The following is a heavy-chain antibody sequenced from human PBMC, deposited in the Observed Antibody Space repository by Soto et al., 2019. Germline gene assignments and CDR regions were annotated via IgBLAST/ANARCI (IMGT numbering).Heavy chain of an antibody. Sequence: SVKVSCTASGYTFTSYGISWVRQAPGQGLEWMGRLIPAVGQANNAQKFQGRLTITADESASTVYMDLTSLTSEDTAVYFCAGGAVHTPTWMGAWGQGTLVTVSS. CDR2: LIPAVGQA. D-gene: IGHD2-15*01. CDR1: GYTFTSYG. J-gene: IGHJ5*02. CDR3: AGGAVHTPTWMGA. V-gene: IGHV1-69*11.